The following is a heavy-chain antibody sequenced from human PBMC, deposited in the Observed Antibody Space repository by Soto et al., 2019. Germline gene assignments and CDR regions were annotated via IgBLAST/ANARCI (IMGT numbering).Heavy chain of an antibody. CDR2: IIPMVTMT. CDR1: GGTFNTYT. V-gene: IGHV1-69*02. D-gene: IGHD2-2*01. J-gene: IGHJ3*01. Sequence: QVHLIQSGAEVKKPGSSVKVSCKAAGGTFNTYTLIWVRQAPGHGLEWMGRIIPMVTMTNSAQKFQGRLTIPADQSTGTAFMELTSLRSDDTAVYYCSIGSWSAETFDVWGQGTMVTVSS. CDR3: SIGSWSAETFDV.